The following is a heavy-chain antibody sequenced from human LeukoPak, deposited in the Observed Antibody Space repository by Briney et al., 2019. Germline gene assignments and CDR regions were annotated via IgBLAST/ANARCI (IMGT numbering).Heavy chain of an antibody. CDR3: ARDRDSGWQYYFDY. Sequence: PGGSLRLSCQASGFTFSNYAMSWVRQAPGKGLEWVSVIYSGGSTYYADSVKGRFTISRDNSKNTLYLQMNSLRAEDTAVYYCARDRDSGWQYYFDYWGQGTLVTVSS. V-gene: IGHV3-66*01. J-gene: IGHJ4*02. CDR1: GFTFSNYA. CDR2: IYSGGST. D-gene: IGHD6-19*01.